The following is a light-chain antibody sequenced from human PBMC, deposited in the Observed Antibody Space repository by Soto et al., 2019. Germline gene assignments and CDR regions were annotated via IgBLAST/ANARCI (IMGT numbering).Light chain of an antibody. CDR2: SVS. Sequence: DIQMTQSPSSLSASVGDRVTITCRASQNIGNYLHWYQHQPGKAPKLLIYSVSTLQTGVPSRFSGRGSGPEFTLPISRLQPEDFSPFYCQQSYTGPAWTFGQGTKVEIK. CDR1: QNIGNY. V-gene: IGKV1-39*01. CDR3: QQSYTGPAWT. J-gene: IGKJ1*01.